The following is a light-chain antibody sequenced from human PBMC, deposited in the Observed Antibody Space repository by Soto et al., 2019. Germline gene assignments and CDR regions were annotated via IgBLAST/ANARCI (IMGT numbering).Light chain of an antibody. CDR3: QQYSSYPLT. Sequence: DIQLTQSPSTLSASVGDRVTITCRASQYIGSSLAWHQQKPGKGPKLLIYDASSLARGVPSRFSGSGSWAEFTLTISSLQPDDFATYYCQQYSSYPLTFGGGTQVEIK. J-gene: IGKJ4*01. CDR1: QYIGSS. CDR2: DAS. V-gene: IGKV1-5*01.